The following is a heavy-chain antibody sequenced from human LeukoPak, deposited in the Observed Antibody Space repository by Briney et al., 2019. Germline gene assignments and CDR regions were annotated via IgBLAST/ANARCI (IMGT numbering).Heavy chain of an antibody. D-gene: IGHD5-12*01. CDR2: ISSSSSTI. CDR1: GFTFSSYS. V-gene: IGHV3-48*01. Sequence: PGGSLRLSCAASGFTFSSYSMNWVRQAPGKGLEWVSYISSSSSTIYYADSVKGRFTISRDNAKNSLYLQMNSLRAEDTAVYYCARASESGYGPYYYYYYMDVWGKGTTVTVSS. J-gene: IGHJ6*03. CDR3: ARASESGYGPYYYYYYMDV.